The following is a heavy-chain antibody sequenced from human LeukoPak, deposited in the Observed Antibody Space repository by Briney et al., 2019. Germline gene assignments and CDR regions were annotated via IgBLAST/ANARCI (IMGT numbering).Heavy chain of an antibody. J-gene: IGHJ6*02. CDR2: INHSGST. CDR3: ARGRPYCSSTSCYAYGMDV. V-gene: IGHV4-34*01. CDR1: GGSFSGYY. Sequence: SETLSLTCAVYGGSFSGYYWSWIRQPPGKGLEWIGEINHSGSTNYNPYLKSRVTISVDTSKNQFSLKLSCVTAADTAVYYCARGRPYCSSTSCYAYGMDVWGQGTTVTVSS. D-gene: IGHD2-2*01.